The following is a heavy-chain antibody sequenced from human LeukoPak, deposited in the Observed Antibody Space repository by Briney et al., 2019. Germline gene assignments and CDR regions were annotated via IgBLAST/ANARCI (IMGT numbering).Heavy chain of an antibody. J-gene: IGHJ4*02. CDR1: GGSISSYY. CDR2: TYTSGST. CDR3: ARDSSGSKALDY. D-gene: IGHD3-22*01. Sequence: SETLSLTCXVSGGSISSYYWSWIRQPAGKGLEWIGRTYTSGSTNYNPSLKSRVTMSVDTSKNQFSLKLSSVTAADTAVYYCARDSSGSKALDYWGQGTLVTVSS. V-gene: IGHV4-4*07.